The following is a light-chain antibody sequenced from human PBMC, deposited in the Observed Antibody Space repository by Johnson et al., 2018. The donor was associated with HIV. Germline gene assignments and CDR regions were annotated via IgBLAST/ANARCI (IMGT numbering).Light chain of an antibody. CDR2: DNN. V-gene: IGLV1-51*01. J-gene: IGLJ1*01. CDR3: ATWEASLSANV. CDR1: SCDIGDNY. Sequence: QSVLTQPPSVSAAPGQKVTISCSGSSCDIGDNYVSWHQQLPGTAPKLLIYDNNNRPSGIPDRISGSKSGTSATLGITGLQTGDEGDYYCATWEASLSANVFGPWTKVTV.